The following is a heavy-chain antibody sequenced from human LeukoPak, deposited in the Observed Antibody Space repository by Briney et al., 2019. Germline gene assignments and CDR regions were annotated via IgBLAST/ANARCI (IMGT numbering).Heavy chain of an antibody. CDR1: GYTFSTYA. J-gene: IGHJ4*02. V-gene: IGHV1-18*01. D-gene: IGHD3-22*01. CDR3: ARGPHERSGYPDD. Sequence: LRVSCTPSGYTFSTYAITWVRQAPGQGLEWVGWIRPYNGNTNYAQKLKGRVTFTTDTSTSTPYMELRSLRSDDTAVYYCARGPHERSGYPDDWGQGTLVIVSS. CDR2: IRPYNGNT.